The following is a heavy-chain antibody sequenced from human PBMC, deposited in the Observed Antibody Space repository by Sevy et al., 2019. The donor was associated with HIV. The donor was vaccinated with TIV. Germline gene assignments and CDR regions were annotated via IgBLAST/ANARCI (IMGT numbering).Heavy chain of an antibody. CDR1: GYSISSGYY. D-gene: IGHD2-2*01. J-gene: IGHJ5*02. CDR3: ARVIGGNQLLWTSHWFDP. Sequence: SETLSLTCAVSGYSISSGYYWGWIRQPPGKGLEWIGSIYHSGSTYYNPSLKSRVTISVDTSKNQFSLKLSSVTAADTAVYYCARVIGGNQLLWTSHWFDPWGQGTLVTVSS. V-gene: IGHV4-38-2*01. CDR2: IYHSGST.